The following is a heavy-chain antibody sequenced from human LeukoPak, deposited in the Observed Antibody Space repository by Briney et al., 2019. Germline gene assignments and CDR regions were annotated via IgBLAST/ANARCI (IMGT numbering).Heavy chain of an antibody. Sequence: PSETLSLTCTVSGGSISTYSWSWIRQPPGKAPEWIGYINYSGSTDYNTSLKSRVTISIDTSKSLFSLKLNSVTAADTAVYFCARGDYYDRSGFFDYWGQGTLVTVSS. J-gene: IGHJ4*02. CDR2: INYSGST. V-gene: IGHV4-59*01. D-gene: IGHD3-22*01. CDR3: ARGDYYDRSGFFDY. CDR1: GGSISTYS.